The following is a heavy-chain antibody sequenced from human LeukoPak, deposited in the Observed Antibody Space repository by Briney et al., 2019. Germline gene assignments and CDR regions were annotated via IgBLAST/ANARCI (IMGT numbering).Heavy chain of an antibody. Sequence: GGSLRLSCAASGFTFSSYEMNWVRQAPGKGLEWVSYISSSGSTIYYADSVKGRFTISRDNAKNSLYLQMNSLRAEDTAVYYCARIDDYVWGGYRRPVDYWGQGTLVTVSS. V-gene: IGHV3-48*03. CDR1: GFTFSSYE. J-gene: IGHJ4*02. CDR2: ISSSGSTI. CDR3: ARIDDYVWGGYRRPVDY. D-gene: IGHD3-16*02.